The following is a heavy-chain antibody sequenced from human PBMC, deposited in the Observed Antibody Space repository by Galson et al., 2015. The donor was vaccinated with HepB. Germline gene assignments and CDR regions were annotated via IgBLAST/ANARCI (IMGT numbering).Heavy chain of an antibody. V-gene: IGHV3-33*01. CDR1: GFTFSSYG. CDR2: IWYDGSNK. J-gene: IGHJ6*03. CDR3: ARDGYCGGDCYYYYYYYMDV. D-gene: IGHD2-21*01. Sequence: SLRLSCAASGFTFSSYGMHWVRQAPGKGLEWVAVIWYDGSNKYYADSVKGRFTISRDNSKNTLYLQMNSLRAEDTAVYYCARDGYCGGDCYYYYYYYMDVWGKGTTVTVSS.